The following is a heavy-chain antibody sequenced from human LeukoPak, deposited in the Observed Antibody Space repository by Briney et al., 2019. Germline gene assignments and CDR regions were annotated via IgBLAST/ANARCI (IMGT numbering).Heavy chain of an antibody. CDR2: ISDRGKT. J-gene: IGHJ3*02. CDR3: AKLPTIFGVADSFDI. V-gene: IGHV3-23*01. CDR1: GITFSSYD. Sequence: GGPLRLSCVASGITFSSYDMSWVRQAPGKGLEWISAISDRGKTDYADSVKGRFTISRDNSKNTLYLQLSSLRADDTAIYYCAKLPTIFGVADSFDIWGQGTLVTVSS. D-gene: IGHD3-3*01.